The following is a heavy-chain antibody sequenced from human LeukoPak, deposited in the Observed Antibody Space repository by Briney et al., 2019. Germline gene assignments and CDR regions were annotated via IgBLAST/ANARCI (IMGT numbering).Heavy chain of an antibody. CDR3: ARKSASGYYSNFDY. V-gene: IGHV1-2*02. CDR2: INPYSGGT. J-gene: IGHJ4*02. Sequence: GASVKVSCKASGYTFTDSYMHWVRQAPGQGLKWMGWINPYSGGTNYAQEFQGRVTMARDTSISTAYMELSRLTSDDTAVYYCARKSASGYYSNFDYWGRGTLVTVSS. D-gene: IGHD3-22*01. CDR1: GYTFTDSY.